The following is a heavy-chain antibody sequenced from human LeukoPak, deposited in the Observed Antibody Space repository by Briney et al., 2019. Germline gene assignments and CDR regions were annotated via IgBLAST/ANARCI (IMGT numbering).Heavy chain of an antibody. Sequence: SETLSLTCTVSGGSISSSSYYWGWIRQPPGKGLEWIGSIYYSGSTYYNPSLESRVTISVDTSKNQFSLKLSSVTAADTAVYYCERLESGSYPSVFDYWGQGTLVTVSS. J-gene: IGHJ4*02. CDR1: GGSISSSSYY. V-gene: IGHV4-39*01. CDR3: ERLESGSYPSVFDY. CDR2: IYYSGST. D-gene: IGHD1-26*01.